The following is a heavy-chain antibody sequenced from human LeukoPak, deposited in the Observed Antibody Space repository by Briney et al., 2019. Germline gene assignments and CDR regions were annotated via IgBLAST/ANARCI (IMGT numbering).Heavy chain of an antibody. V-gene: IGHV1-8*01. D-gene: IGHD6-13*01. CDR2: MNPNSGNT. CDR3: ARTSQRGVYSTPRNFDP. Sequence: ASVKVSCKASGYTFTSYDINWVRQATGQGLEWMGWMNPNSGNTGYAQKFQGRVTMTRNTSISTAYMELSSLRSDDTAVYYCARTSQRGVYSTPRNFDPWGQGTLVTVSS. CDR1: GYTFTSYD. J-gene: IGHJ5*02.